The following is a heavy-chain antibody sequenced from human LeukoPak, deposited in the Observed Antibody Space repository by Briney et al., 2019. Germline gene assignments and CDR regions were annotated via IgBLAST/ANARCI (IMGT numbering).Heavy chain of an antibody. D-gene: IGHD3-16*02. Sequence: ASVKVSCKASGYSFTSYAMNWVRQVPGQGLESMGWINTNTGNTVYAQGFTGRFVFSLDTSVSTAYLQITSLRADDTAMYYCARAYQPLGGLSLPDYWGQGTLVTVSS. CDR1: GYSFTSYA. V-gene: IGHV7-4-1*02. J-gene: IGHJ4*02. CDR2: INTNTGNT. CDR3: ARAYQPLGGLSLPDY.